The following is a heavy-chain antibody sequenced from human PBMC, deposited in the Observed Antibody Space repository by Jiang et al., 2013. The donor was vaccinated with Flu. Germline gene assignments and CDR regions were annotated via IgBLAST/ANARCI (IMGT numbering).Heavy chain of an antibody. J-gene: IGHJ4*02. D-gene: IGHD6-19*01. CDR1: GYSITSNA. Sequence: GSELKKPGASVMVSCKASGYSITSNAMEWVRQAPGQGLEWMGWINTNTGNPTYAQGFTGRFVFSVDTSVNTAYLQIYSLKAEDTAVYYCARGGAVANIHYFDYWGQGTLVTVSS. CDR3: ARGGAVANIHYFDY. CDR2: INTNTGNP. V-gene: IGHV7-4-1*01.